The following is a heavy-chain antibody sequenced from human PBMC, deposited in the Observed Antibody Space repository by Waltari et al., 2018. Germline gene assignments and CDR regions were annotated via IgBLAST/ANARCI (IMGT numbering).Heavy chain of an antibody. CDR2: IIPIFGTA. J-gene: IGHJ5*02. Sequence: QVQLVQSGAEVKKPGSSVKVSCKASGGTFSSYAISWVRQAPGQGLEWMGGIIPIFGTANYAQKFQGRVTITADESTSTAYMELSSLRSEDTAVYYCARAPTGYCSGGSCYSYWFDPWGQGTLVTVSS. D-gene: IGHD2-15*01. V-gene: IGHV1-69*01. CDR1: GGTFSSYA. CDR3: ARAPTGYCSGGSCYSYWFDP.